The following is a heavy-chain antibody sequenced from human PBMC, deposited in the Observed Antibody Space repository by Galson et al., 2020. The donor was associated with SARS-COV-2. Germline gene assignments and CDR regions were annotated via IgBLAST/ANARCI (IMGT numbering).Heavy chain of an antibody. Sequence: GGSLRLTCAASAFTFSSYAMSCVRQAPGKGLEWVSAMSGSGGSTYYADSVKGRFTISRDKSKNTLYLQMNSLRAEDTAVYYCAKTGETAAMRYWGQGTLVTVAA. CDR2: MSGSGGST. D-gene: IGHD2-2*01. V-gene: IGHV3-23*01. J-gene: IGHJ4*02. CDR3: AKTGETAAMRY. CDR1: AFTFSSYA.